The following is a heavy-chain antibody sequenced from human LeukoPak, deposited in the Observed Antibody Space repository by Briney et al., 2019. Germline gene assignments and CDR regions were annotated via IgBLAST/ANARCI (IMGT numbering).Heavy chain of an antibody. CDR2: MNPNSGNT. CDR3: ARVWDPAFDI. D-gene: IGHD1-26*01. V-gene: IGHV1-8*02. CDR1: GGTFSSYA. J-gene: IGHJ3*02. Sequence: ASVKVSCKASGGTFSSYAISWVRQATGQGLEWMGWMNPNSGNTGYAQKFQGRVTMTRNTSISTAYMELSSLRSEDTAVYYCARVWDPAFDIWGQGTMVTVPS.